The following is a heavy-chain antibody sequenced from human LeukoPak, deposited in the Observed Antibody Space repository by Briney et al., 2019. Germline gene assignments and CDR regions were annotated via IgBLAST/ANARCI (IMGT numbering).Heavy chain of an antibody. D-gene: IGHD3-10*01. CDR2: ISTSSSFT. J-gene: IGHJ4*02. V-gene: IGHV3-23*01. CDR3: AKTGPYYFDL. Sequence: GGSLRLSCEVSGLTFATSGMTWVRQAPGEGLECVSAISTSSSFTLYTDSVKGRFTISRDNSKNTIYLQMHSLRADDTAIYYCAKTGPYYFDLWGQGTLVTVSS. CDR1: GLTFATSG.